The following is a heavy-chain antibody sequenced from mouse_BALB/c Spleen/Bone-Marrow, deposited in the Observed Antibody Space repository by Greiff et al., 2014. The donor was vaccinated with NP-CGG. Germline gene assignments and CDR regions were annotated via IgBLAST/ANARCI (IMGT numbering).Heavy chain of an antibody. CDR2: IFPGTGTT. CDR3: ARKGISTVIATAYYVDY. V-gene: IGHV1S132*01. Sequence: VQRVESGAELVKPGASVKLSCKTSGYTFTSYWIRWVKQRPGRGLGWIGEIFPGTGTTYYNEKFKDKATLTIDTSSSTDYMQLSNLTSEDSAVYFCARKGISTVIATAYYVDYWGQGSTLTVSS. J-gene: IGHJ2*01. D-gene: IGHD2-4*01. CDR1: GYTFTSYW.